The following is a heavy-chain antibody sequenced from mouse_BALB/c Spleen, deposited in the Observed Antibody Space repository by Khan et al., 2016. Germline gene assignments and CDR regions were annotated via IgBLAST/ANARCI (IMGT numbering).Heavy chain of an antibody. J-gene: IGHJ2*01. CDR2: IYPSDSYT. V-gene: IGHV1-69*02. CDR3: TRGTGYLDY. CDR1: GYTFTSFW. Sequence: QVQLQQPGAELVRPGASVKLSCKASGYTFTSFWLNWVKQGPGQGLEWIGHIYPSDSYTEYNQKFKDRATLTVDKSSNTAYMQLNSPTSEDSAVYYCTRGTGYLDYWGQGTTLTVSS. D-gene: IGHD3-3*01.